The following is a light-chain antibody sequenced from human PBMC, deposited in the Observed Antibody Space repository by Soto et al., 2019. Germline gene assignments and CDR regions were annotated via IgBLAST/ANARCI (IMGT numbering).Light chain of an antibody. CDR1: QTLLHSNGKSY. CDR2: EVS. Sequence: EIVMTQTPLSLSVTPGQSASISCRSSQTLLHSNGKSYLYWYLQKAGQAPQLLIYEVSKRFSGVPDRFSGNGAGTDFTLKISRVEAEDVGVYYCLQSLHFPLTFGGGTKVEIK. J-gene: IGKJ4*01. V-gene: IGKV2D-29*01. CDR3: LQSLHFPLT.